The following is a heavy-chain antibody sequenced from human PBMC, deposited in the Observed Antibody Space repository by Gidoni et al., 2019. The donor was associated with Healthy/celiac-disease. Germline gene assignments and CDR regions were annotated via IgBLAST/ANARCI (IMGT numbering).Heavy chain of an antibody. J-gene: IGHJ4*02. CDR1: GFTFSSYG. Sequence: QVQLMESGGGWVQPGRYLRLTCAASGFTFSSYGMHWVRQAPGKGLEWVAVISYDGSNKDYADSVKGRFTISRDNSKNTLYLQMNILRAEDTAVYYCAKDLDSSGYYPDYWGQGTLVTVSS. V-gene: IGHV3-30*18. D-gene: IGHD3-22*01. CDR3: AKDLDSSGYYPDY. CDR2: ISYDGSNK.